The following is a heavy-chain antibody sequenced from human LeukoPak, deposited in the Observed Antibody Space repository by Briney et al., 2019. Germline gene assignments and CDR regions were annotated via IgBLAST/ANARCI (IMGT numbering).Heavy chain of an antibody. CDR2: ISAYNGHT. D-gene: IGHD2-2*02. V-gene: IGHV1-18*01. J-gene: IGHJ6*03. CDR1: GYTFTRYG. Sequence: ASVKVSCKASGYTFTRYGISWVRQAPGQRLEWMGWISAYNGHTNYTQKLQGRVTMTTDTSTSTAYMELRSLRSDDTAVYFCVRDGHRLYDYYYYYMDVWGKGTTVTISS. CDR3: VRDGHRLYDYYYYYMDV.